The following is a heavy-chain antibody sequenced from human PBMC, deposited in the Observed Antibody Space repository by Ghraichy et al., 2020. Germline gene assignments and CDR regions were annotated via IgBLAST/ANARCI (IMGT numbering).Heavy chain of an antibody. CDR1: GYTFTSYA. D-gene: IGHD6-13*01. V-gene: IGHV1-3*01. CDR3: ARDTRAAHYYYYYMDV. Sequence: ASVKVSCKASGYTFTSYAMHWVRQAPGQRLEWMGWINAGNGNTKYSQKFQGRVTITRDTSASTAYMELSSLRSEDTAVYYCARDTRAAHYYYYYMDVWGKGTTVTVSS. CDR2: INAGNGNT. J-gene: IGHJ6*03.